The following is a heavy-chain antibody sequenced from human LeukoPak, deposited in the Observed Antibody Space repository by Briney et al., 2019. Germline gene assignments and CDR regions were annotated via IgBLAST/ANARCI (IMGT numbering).Heavy chain of an antibody. V-gene: IGHV4-4*07. CDR3: ARDLHYDFWSGYYIMGNYCYMDV. J-gene: IGHJ6*03. Sequence: SETLSLTCTVSGGSVSSYYWSWIRQPAGKGLEWIGRIYTSGSTNYNPSLKSRVTMSVDTSKNQFSLKLNSVTCADTAVYYCARDLHYDFWSGYYIMGNYCYMDVWGKGTTVTVSS. CDR2: IYTSGST. D-gene: IGHD3-3*01. CDR1: GGSVSSYY.